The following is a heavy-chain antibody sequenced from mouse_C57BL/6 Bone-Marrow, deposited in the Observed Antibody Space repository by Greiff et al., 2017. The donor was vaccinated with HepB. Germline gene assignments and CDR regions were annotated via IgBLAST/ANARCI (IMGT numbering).Heavy chain of an antibody. CDR3: AHPYWYFDG. CDR1: GFTFRSYT. V-gene: IGHV5-9*01. CDR2: ISGGGGHT. J-gene: IGHJ1*03. Sequence: EVQRVESGGGLVKPRGSLKLSCAASGFTFRSYTMSWVRQTPEKRLEWVATISGGGGHTYYPDSVKGRFTISRDNAKNTLYLQMSSLRSEDTALYYCAHPYWYFDGWGTGTTVTVSS.